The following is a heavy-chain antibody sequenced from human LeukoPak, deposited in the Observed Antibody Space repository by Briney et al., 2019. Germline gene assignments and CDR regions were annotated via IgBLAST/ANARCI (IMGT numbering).Heavy chain of an antibody. J-gene: IGHJ4*02. Sequence: GGSLRLSCAASGFTVSSNYMSWVRQAPGKGLEWVSVIYSGGSTYYADSVKGRFTISRDNSKNTLYLQMNSLRAEDTAVYYCARPLWFGELLIDYWGQGTLVTVSS. CDR2: IYSGGST. CDR3: ARPLWFGELLIDY. D-gene: IGHD3-10*01. CDR1: GFTVSSNY. V-gene: IGHV3-53*01.